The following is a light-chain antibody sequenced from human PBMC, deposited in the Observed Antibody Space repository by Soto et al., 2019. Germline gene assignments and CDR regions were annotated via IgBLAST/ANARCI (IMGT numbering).Light chain of an antibody. V-gene: IGKV3-20*01. CDR3: QQYGSSPST. J-gene: IGKJ2*01. CDR1: QSVYSSS. CDR2: GVS. Sequence: EIVLTQSPGTLSLSPGERATLSCRASQSVYSSSLAWYQQKPGQAPRLIIYGVSIRATGIPDRFSGSGSGTDFTLTISRLEPEDFAVYYCQQYGSSPSTFGQGTKVEIK.